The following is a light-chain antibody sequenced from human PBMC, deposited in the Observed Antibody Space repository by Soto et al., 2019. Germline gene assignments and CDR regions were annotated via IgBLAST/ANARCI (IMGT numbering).Light chain of an antibody. Sequence: QSALTQPASVSGSPGQSITISCTGTSNDIGSYNYVSWYQQHPDKAPKLMIYDVSNRPSGVSNRFSGSKSGNTASLTISGLQAEDEADHYCSSYTSSTTYAFGTGTKVTV. V-gene: IGLV2-14*01. CDR1: SNDIGSYNY. CDR2: DVS. CDR3: SSYTSSTTYA. J-gene: IGLJ1*01.